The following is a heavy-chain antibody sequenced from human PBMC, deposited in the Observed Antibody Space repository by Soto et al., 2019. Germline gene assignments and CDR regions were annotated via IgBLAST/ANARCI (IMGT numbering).Heavy chain of an antibody. D-gene: IGHD6-13*01. CDR2: ISFDGNNK. Sequence: GGSLRLSCAASGFTFSSYALHWVRQAPGRGLEWVALISFDGNNKYYANSVKGRFTISRDNSKNTLYLQMNSLRAEDTAVYYCARSRSWRDAFDIWGQGTMVTVSS. V-gene: IGHV3-30-3*01. CDR3: ARSRSWRDAFDI. CDR1: GFTFSSYA. J-gene: IGHJ3*02.